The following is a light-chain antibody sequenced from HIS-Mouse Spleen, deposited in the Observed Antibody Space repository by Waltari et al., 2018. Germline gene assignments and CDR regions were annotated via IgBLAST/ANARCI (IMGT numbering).Light chain of an antibody. Sequence: AIRMTQSPSSFSASTGDRVTIPCRASQGISSYLAWYQQKPGKAPKLLIYAASTLQSGVPSGFSGSGSGTDFTLTISCLQSEDFATYYCQQYYSYLPITFGQGTRLEIK. CDR1: QGISSY. J-gene: IGKJ5*01. V-gene: IGKV1-8*01. CDR3: QQYYSYLPIT. CDR2: AAS.